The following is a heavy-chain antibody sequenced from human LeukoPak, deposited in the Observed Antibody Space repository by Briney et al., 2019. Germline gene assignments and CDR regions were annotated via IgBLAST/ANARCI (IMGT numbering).Heavy chain of an antibody. Sequence: GGSLRLSCAASGFTFSSYSMNWVRQAPGKGLEWVSSISSSSSYIYYADSVKGRFTISRDNAKNSLYLQMNSLRAEDTAVYYCARGATVWARMDVWGKGTTVTVS. CDR1: GFTFSSYS. D-gene: IGHD4-17*01. CDR3: ARGATVWARMDV. V-gene: IGHV3-21*01. CDR2: ISSSSSYI. J-gene: IGHJ6*03.